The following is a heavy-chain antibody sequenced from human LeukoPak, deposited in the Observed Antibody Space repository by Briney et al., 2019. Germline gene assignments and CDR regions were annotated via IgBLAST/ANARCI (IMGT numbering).Heavy chain of an antibody. V-gene: IGHV3-74*01. CDR3: AKDLGLAWYFCLDV. J-gene: IGHJ6*02. D-gene: IGHD3-3*01. CDR1: GFTFRSHW. Sequence: PGGSLRLSCAASGFTFRSHWMHWVRQAPGKGLAWVSRIKSDRSSTSYADSVKGRFTISRDNAKNTLYLQMNSLRAEDTAVYYCAKDLGLAWYFCLDVWGQGTTVTVSS. CDR2: IKSDRSST.